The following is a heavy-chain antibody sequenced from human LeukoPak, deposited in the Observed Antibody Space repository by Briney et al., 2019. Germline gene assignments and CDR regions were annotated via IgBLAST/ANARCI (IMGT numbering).Heavy chain of an antibody. CDR2: ISGSGGST. Sequence: GGSLRLSCAGSGFTFSSYAMSWVRQAPGKGLEWVSAISGSGGSTYYADSVKGRFTISRDNSKNTLYLQMNSLRAEDTAVYYCAKSDCSSTSCFTYDYWGQGTLVTVSS. J-gene: IGHJ4*02. D-gene: IGHD2-2*01. CDR1: GFTFSSYA. V-gene: IGHV3-23*01. CDR3: AKSDCSSTSCFTYDY.